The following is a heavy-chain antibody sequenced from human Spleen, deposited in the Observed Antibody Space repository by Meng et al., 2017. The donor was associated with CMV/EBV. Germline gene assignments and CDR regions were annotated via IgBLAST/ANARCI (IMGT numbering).Heavy chain of an antibody. CDR2: ISGSGDST. Sequence: GGSLRLSCAASAFTFSNYGMSWVRQVPGKGLEWVSAISGSGDSTYYADSVKGRFTISRDNSKSTLYLQMNSLRAEDTALYYCVKEHAAVVPAAVKGMDVWGQGTTVTVSS. CDR1: AFTFSNYG. CDR3: VKEHAAVVPAAVKGMDV. D-gene: IGHD2-2*01. J-gene: IGHJ6*02. V-gene: IGHV3-23*01.